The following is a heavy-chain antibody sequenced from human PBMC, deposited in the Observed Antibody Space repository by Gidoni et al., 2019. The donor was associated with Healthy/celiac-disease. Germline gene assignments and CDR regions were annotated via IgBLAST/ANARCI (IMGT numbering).Heavy chain of an antibody. CDR3: ARAVGIGGDYYFDY. CDR2: ISPIFGTA. Sequence: QVQLVQSGAEVKKPGSSVKVSCKASGGTFSSYAISWVRQAPGQGLEWMGGISPIFGTANYAQKFQGRVTITADESTRTAYMELSSLRSEDTAVYYCARAVGIGGDYYFDYWGQGTLVTVSS. D-gene: IGHD4-17*01. CDR1: GGTFSSYA. J-gene: IGHJ4*02. V-gene: IGHV1-69*01.